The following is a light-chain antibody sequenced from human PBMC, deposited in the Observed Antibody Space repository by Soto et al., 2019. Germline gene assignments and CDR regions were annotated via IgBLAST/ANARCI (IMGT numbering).Light chain of an antibody. CDR3: QQYDSLPLT. CDR2: DAS. V-gene: IGKV1-33*01. J-gene: IGKJ4*01. Sequence: DIQMTQSPSSLSASVGDRVTITCQASQDISNYLNWYQQKPGKAPKLLIYDASNLETGVPLGFSGSGSGTDFTFTISSLQAEDVATYYCQQYDSLPLTFGGGTKVEIK. CDR1: QDISNY.